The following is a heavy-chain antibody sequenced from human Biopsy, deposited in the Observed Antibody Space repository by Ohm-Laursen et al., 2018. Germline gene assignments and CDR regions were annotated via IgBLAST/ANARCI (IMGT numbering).Heavy chain of an antibody. Sequence: SETLSLICTVSGDSISSYYWSWIRQPPGKGLEWIGYVYYTGSTDYNPSLQSRVTTSVDTSKNHFSLRLRSVTPADTAIYYCARDRGYYSDRTVPGYFDLWGRGTLVTVSS. J-gene: IGHJ2*01. D-gene: IGHD3-22*01. CDR3: ARDRGYYSDRTVPGYFDL. V-gene: IGHV4-59*01. CDR1: GDSISSYY. CDR2: VYYTGST.